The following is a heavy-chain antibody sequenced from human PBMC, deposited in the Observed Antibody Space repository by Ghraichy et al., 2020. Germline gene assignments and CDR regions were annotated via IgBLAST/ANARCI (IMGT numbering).Heavy chain of an antibody. Sequence: GGSLRRSCEASGFTFSSYWMNWVRQAPGKGLEWVANIKQDGGEKHYVDSVNGRFTISRDNAKNSLYLQMNSLRVEDTAVYYCAREKQPGGAAAGTGYWGQGTLVTVSS. CDR1: GFTFSSYW. CDR2: IKQDGGEK. V-gene: IGHV3-7*01. J-gene: IGHJ4*02. CDR3: AREKQPGGAAAGTGY. D-gene: IGHD6-13*01.